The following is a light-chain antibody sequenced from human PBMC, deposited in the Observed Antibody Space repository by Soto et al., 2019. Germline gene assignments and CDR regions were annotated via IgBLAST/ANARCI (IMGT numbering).Light chain of an antibody. J-gene: IGKJ3*01. Sequence: EFVWPQFPGTQPFPPEERPTLSCRASQRFNTRYLAGYKQKPGQAPRLLIKGASSRAAGIPDRFSGSGSGTDFTLTISRLEPEDFAVYYCQQFGSSPGFTFGPGTKVDIK. CDR1: QRFNTRY. V-gene: IGKV3-20*01. CDR2: GAS. CDR3: QQFGSSPGFT.